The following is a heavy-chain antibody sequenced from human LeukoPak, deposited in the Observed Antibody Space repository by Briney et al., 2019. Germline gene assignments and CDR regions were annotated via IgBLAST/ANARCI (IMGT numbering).Heavy chain of an antibody. J-gene: IGHJ4*02. CDR2: IYYSGST. CDR3: ARDPY. Sequence: PSETLSLTCAVYGGSFSGYYWSWIRQPPGKGLEWIGYIYYSGSTNYNPSLKSRVTISVDTSKNQFSLKLSSVTAADTAVYYCARDPYWGQGTLVTVSS. CDR1: GGSFSGYY. V-gene: IGHV4-59*01.